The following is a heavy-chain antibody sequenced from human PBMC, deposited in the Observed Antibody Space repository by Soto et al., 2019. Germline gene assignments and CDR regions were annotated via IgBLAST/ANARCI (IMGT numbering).Heavy chain of an antibody. V-gene: IGHV1-2*02. D-gene: IGHD3-22*01. J-gene: IGHJ4*02. CDR3: ARPSLGSSGYYPDY. CDR1: GYTFTGYY. Sequence: QVQLVQSGAEVKKPGASVKVSCKASGYTFTGYYMHWVRQAPGQGLEWMGWINPNSGGTNYAQKFQGTVTMTSDTSISSAYMELSRLKSDDTAVYYCARPSLGSSGYYPDYWGQGTLVTVSS. CDR2: INPNSGGT.